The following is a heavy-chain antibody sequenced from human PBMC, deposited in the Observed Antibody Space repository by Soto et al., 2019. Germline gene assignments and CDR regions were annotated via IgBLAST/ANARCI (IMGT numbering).Heavy chain of an antibody. J-gene: IGHJ4*02. CDR2: IYYSGST. V-gene: IGHV4-59*01. CDR1: GGSISSYY. D-gene: IGHD3-10*01. CDR3: ARSSILWFGESGAFDY. Sequence: PSETLSLTCTVSGGSISSYYWSWIRQPPGKGLEWIGYIYYSGSTNYNPSLKSRVTISVDTSKNQFSLKLSSVTAADTAVYYCARSSILWFGESGAFDYWGQGTLVTVS.